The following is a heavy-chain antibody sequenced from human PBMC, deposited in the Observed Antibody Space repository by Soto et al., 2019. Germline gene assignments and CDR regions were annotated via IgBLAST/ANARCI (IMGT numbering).Heavy chain of an antibody. CDR1: GGTFSSYA. CDR3: ARSQGSSTSLVIYYHYFSGMDV. V-gene: IGHV1-69*01. Sequence: QVQLVQSGAEVKKPGSSVKVSCKASGGTFSSYAISWVRQAPGQGLEWMGGIIPISGTANYAQKFQGRVTITADESTSTAYMELSSLRSADTAVYYCARSQGSSTSLVIYYHYFSGMDVWGQGTTVTVPS. CDR2: IIPISGTA. D-gene: IGHD2-2*01. J-gene: IGHJ6*02.